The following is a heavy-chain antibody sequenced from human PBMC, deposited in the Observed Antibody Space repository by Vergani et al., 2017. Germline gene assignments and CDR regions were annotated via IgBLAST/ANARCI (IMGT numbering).Heavy chain of an antibody. V-gene: IGHV3-30*03. CDR1: GFTFIMRA. Sequence: VQLLESGGDLVQPGGSLRLSCAASGFTFIMRAMSWVRQAPGKGLEWVAVISYDGTQKYYADSVKGRFTISRDNSKSTLYLQMNSLRTEDTAVYYCATKSCGTPGCQIGYFREWGQGTLVTVSS. J-gene: IGHJ1*01. CDR3: ATKSCGTPGCQIGYFRE. D-gene: IGHD1-1*01. CDR2: ISYDGTQK.